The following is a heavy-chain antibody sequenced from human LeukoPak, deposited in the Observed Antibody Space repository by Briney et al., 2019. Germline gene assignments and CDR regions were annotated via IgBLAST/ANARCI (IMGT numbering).Heavy chain of an antibody. D-gene: IGHD3-10*01. V-gene: IGHV4-61*02. CDR1: GGSISSGSYY. Sequence: KASETLSLTCTVSGGSISSGSYYWSWIRQPAGKGLEWIGRIYTSGSTNHNPSLKSRVTISVDTSKNQFSLKLSSVTAADTAVYYCARGIGGWFGELFSYYGMDVWGQGTTVTVSS. J-gene: IGHJ6*02. CDR3: ARGIGGWFGELFSYYGMDV. CDR2: IYTSGST.